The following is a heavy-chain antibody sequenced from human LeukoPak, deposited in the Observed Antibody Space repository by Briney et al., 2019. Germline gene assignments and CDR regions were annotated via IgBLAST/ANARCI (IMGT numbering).Heavy chain of an antibody. CDR3: ASERQQLVLGDWFDP. CDR2: IYTSGST. D-gene: IGHD6-13*01. V-gene: IGHV4-61*02. J-gene: IGHJ5*02. Sequence: PSETLSLTCTVSGGSIGSGSYYWSWIRQPAGKGLEWIGRIYTSGSTNYNPSLKSRVTISVDTSKNQFSLRLSSVTAADTAVYYCASERQQLVLGDWFDPWGQGTLVTVSS. CDR1: GGSIGSGSYY.